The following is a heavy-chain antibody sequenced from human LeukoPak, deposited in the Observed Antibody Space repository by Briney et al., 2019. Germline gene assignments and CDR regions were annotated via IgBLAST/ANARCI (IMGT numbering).Heavy chain of an antibody. Sequence: GGSLRLSCAASGFTFSSYGMHWVRQAPGKGLEWVAFIRYDGSNKYYADSVKGRFTISRDNSKNTLYLQMNSLRAEDTAVYYCAKDAGDCSSTSCYLYYYYYYMDVWGKGPRSPSP. V-gene: IGHV3-30*02. D-gene: IGHD2-2*01. J-gene: IGHJ6*03. CDR2: IRYDGSNK. CDR3: AKDAGDCSSTSCYLYYYYYYMDV. CDR1: GFTFSSYG.